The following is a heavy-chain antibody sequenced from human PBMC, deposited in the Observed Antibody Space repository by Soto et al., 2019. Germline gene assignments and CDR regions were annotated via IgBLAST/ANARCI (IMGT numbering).Heavy chain of an antibody. J-gene: IGHJ4*02. D-gene: IGHD4-17*01. V-gene: IGHV1-3*01. Sequence: ASVKVSCKASGYTFTSYAMHWVRQAPGQRLEWMGWINAGNGNTKYSQKFQGRVTITRDTSASTAYMELSSLRSEDTAVYYCARGGFTTVVLFDYRGQGTLVTVSS. CDR2: INAGNGNT. CDR3: ARGGFTTVVLFDY. CDR1: GYTFTSYA.